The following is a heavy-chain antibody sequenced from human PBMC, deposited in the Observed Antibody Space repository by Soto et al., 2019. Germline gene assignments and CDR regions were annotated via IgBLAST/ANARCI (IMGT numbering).Heavy chain of an antibody. CDR2: IWYDGSNK. Sequence: QVQLVESGGGVVQPGRSLRLSCAASGFTFSSYGMHWVRQAPGKGLEWVAVIWYDGSNKYYADSVKGRFTISRDNSKNTLYLQMNSLRAEDTAVYYCARDVTYCSSTSCYSADHYYYGMDVWGQGTTVTVSS. CDR1: GFTFSSYG. J-gene: IGHJ6*02. CDR3: ARDVTYCSSTSCYSADHYYYGMDV. V-gene: IGHV3-33*01. D-gene: IGHD2-2*01.